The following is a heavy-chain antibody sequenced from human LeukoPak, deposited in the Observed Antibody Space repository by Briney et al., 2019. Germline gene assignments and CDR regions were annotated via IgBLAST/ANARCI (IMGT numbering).Heavy chain of an antibody. Sequence: PGRSLRLSCAASGFTFSSYGMHWVRQAPGKGLEWVAVIWYDGSNKYYADSVKGQFTISRDNSKNTLHLQMNSLRAEDTAVYYCARVLDTSSPLDPRGQGTLVTVSS. J-gene: IGHJ5*02. CDR2: IWYDGSNK. CDR1: GFTFSSYG. CDR3: ARVLDTSSPLDP. V-gene: IGHV3-33*01. D-gene: IGHD6-13*01.